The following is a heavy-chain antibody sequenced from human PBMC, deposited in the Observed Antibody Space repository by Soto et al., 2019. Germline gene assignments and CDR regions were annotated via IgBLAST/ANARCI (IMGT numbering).Heavy chain of an antibody. V-gene: IGHV4-34*01. CDR2: INHSGST. CDR3: ARDKIPGLFDY. Sequence: QVQLQQWGAGLLKPSETLSLTCAVYGGSFSGYYWTWLRQPPGTGLEWIGEINHSGSTNYNPCLKSRVPISVATSKNQFTLKRTSVTAADAAVYYCARDKIPGLFDYWGQGTLVTVSS. D-gene: IGHD2-21*01. J-gene: IGHJ4*02. CDR1: GGSFSGYY.